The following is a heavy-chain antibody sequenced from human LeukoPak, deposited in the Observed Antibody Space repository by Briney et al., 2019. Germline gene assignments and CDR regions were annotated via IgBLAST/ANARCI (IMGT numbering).Heavy chain of an antibody. Sequence: SETLSLTCTVSGGSVSSGSYYWSWIRQPPGKGLEWIGYIYYSGSTNYNPSLKSRVTISVDTSKNQFSLKPSSVTAADTAVYYCATAYSSRKVHYGMDVWGQGTTVTVSS. CDR2: IYYSGST. CDR3: ATAYSSRKVHYGMDV. V-gene: IGHV4-61*01. D-gene: IGHD6-13*01. J-gene: IGHJ6*02. CDR1: GGSVSSGSYY.